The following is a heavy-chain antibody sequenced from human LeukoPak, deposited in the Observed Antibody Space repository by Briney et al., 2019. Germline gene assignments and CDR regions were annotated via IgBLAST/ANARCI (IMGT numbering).Heavy chain of an antibody. V-gene: IGHV1-69*13. J-gene: IGHJ4*02. CDR1: GYTFTSYA. Sequence: SVKVSCKAPGYTFTSYAISWVRQAPGQGLEWMGGIIPIFGTANYAQKFQGRVTITADESTSTAYMELSSLRSEDTAVYYCARGYYGSGSYYPSYRYWGQGTLVTVSS. D-gene: IGHD3-10*01. CDR2: IIPIFGTA. CDR3: ARGYYGSGSYYPSYRY.